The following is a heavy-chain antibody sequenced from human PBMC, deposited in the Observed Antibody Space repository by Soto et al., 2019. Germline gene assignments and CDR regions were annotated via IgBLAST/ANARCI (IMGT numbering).Heavy chain of an antibody. CDR1: GGSISSYY. D-gene: IGHD3-22*01. J-gene: IGHJ4*02. CDR3: ARGFNYYDSSGKTIGLDY. CDR2: IYYSGST. Sequence: SETLSLTCTVSGGSISSYYWSWIRQPPGKGLEWIGCIYYSGSTNYNPSLKSRVTISVDTSKNQFSLKLSSVTAADTAVYYCARGFNYYDSSGKTIGLDYWGQGTLVTVSS. V-gene: IGHV4-59*01.